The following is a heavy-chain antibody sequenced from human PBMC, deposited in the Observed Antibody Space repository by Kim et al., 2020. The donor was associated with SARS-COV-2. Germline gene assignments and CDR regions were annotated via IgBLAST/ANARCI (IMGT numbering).Heavy chain of an antibody. J-gene: IGHJ5*02. CDR3: ASHDFWSGSNWFDP. CDR1: GGSISSNSYY. V-gene: IGHV4-39*01. Sequence: SETLSLTCTVSGGSISSNSYYWGWIRQPPGKGLEWIGSLYYSGRTYYNPSLKSRVTISVDTSKNQFSLKLSSVTAADTAVYYCASHDFWSGSNWFDPWGQGTAVTVSS. D-gene: IGHD3-3*01. CDR2: LYYSGRT.